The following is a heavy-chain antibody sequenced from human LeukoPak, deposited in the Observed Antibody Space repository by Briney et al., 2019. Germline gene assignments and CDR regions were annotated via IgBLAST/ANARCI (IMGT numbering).Heavy chain of an antibody. CDR2: IHYSGET. V-gene: IGHV4-59*12. CDR3: ARDLTFDY. Sequence: SETLSLTCTVSGGSISPYYWSWIRQPPGKGLEWIGYIHYSGETNYNPSLSSRVTIAMDTSKKQFSLNLRSVTAADTAVYYCARDLTFDYWGQGALVTVSS. J-gene: IGHJ4*02. CDR1: GGSISPYY.